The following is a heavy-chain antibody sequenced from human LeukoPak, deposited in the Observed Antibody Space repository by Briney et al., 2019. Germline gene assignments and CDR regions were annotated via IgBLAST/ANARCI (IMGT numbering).Heavy chain of an antibody. CDR1: GFTFSSYT. Sequence: GGSLRLSCAASGFTFSSYTMNWVRQAPGKGLEWVASITSSTTDKYYADSVKGRFTLSRDNAKNSLYLQMNSLRAEDTAVYYCAKGIAVAGRAYYYYGTDVWGQGTTVTVSS. CDR3: AKGIAVAGRAYYYYGTDV. CDR2: ITSSTTDK. V-gene: IGHV3-21*04. J-gene: IGHJ6*02. D-gene: IGHD6-19*01.